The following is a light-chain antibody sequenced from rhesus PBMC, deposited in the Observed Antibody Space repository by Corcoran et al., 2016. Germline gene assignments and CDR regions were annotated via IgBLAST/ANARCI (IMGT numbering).Light chain of an antibody. J-gene: IGKJ3*01. CDR3: QPGNAIPFP. CDR2: DAK. Sequence: DLQMSQSPSSLSAPVGDRATITCRASQGISSYSNWYQQKPGKAPKLLSYDAKGLGSGVPSRFSGGRSGTAFTLTISSLQPEEFAVCYCQPGNAIPFPFGPWTKLHI. V-gene: IGKV1-32*04. CDR1: QGISSY.